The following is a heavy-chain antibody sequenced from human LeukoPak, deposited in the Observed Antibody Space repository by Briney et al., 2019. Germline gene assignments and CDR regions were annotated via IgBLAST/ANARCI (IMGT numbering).Heavy chain of an antibody. D-gene: IGHD2-15*01. V-gene: IGHV4-34*01. J-gene: IGHJ5*02. CDR2: INHSGST. Sequence: SETLSLTCAVYGGSFSGYYWSWIRQPPGKGLGWMGEINHSGSTNYNPSLKSRVTISVDTSKNQFSLKLSSVTAADTAVYYCARVGSDIVVVVAAAGWFDPWGQGTLVTVSS. CDR3: ARVGSDIVVVVAAAGWFDP. CDR1: GGSFSGYY.